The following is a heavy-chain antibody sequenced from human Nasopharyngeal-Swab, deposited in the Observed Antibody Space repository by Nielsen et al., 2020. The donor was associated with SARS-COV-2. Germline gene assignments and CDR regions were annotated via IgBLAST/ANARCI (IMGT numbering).Heavy chain of an antibody. J-gene: IGHJ4*02. D-gene: IGHD6-13*01. V-gene: IGHV6-1*01. CDR3: AREPGGAAAGPLFDY. Sequence: WIRQSPSRGLEGLGRTYYRPKWYNDYAVSVKSRITINPDTSKNQFSLQLNSVTPEDTAVYYCAREPGGAAAGPLFDYWGQGTLVTVSS. CDR2: TYYRPKWYN.